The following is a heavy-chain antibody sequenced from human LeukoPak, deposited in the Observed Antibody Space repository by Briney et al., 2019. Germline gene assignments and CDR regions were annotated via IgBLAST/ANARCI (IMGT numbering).Heavy chain of an antibody. Sequence: NASETLSLTCTVSGGSISSSSYYWGWIRQPPGKGLEWIGSINYSGSTYYNPSLKSRVTISVDRSKNQFSLKLSSVTAADTAVYYCARDLSSSWFDPWGQGTLVTVSS. V-gene: IGHV4-39*07. CDR2: INYSGST. CDR3: ARDLSSSWFDP. CDR1: GGSISSSSYY. J-gene: IGHJ5*02. D-gene: IGHD6-13*01.